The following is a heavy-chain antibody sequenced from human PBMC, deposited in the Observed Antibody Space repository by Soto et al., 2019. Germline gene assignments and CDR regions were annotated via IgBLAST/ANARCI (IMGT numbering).Heavy chain of an antibody. V-gene: IGHV3-48*03. D-gene: IGHD6-6*01. Sequence: PGGSLRLSCAASGFTFSSYEINWVRQAPGKGLEWVSYISSSGSTIYYADSVKGRFTISRDNAKNSLYLQMNSLRAEDTAVYYCARSIAARPEEYYFDYWGQGTLVTVSS. CDR3: ARSIAARPEEYYFDY. CDR2: ISSSGSTI. CDR1: GFTFSSYE. J-gene: IGHJ4*02.